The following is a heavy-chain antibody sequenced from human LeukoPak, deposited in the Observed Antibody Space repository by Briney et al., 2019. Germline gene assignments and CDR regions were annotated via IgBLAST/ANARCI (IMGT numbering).Heavy chain of an antibody. CDR3: ARERGTDYDILTGYYRSGAFDI. V-gene: IGHV3-48*03. J-gene: IGHJ3*02. D-gene: IGHD3-9*01. Sequence: GGSLRLSCAASGFTFSSYEMNWVRQAPGKGPEWVSYISSSGSTIYYADSVKGRFTISRDNAKNSLYLQMNSLRAEDTAVYYCARERGTDYDILTGYYRSGAFDIWGQGTMVTVSS. CDR2: ISSSGSTI. CDR1: GFTFSSYE.